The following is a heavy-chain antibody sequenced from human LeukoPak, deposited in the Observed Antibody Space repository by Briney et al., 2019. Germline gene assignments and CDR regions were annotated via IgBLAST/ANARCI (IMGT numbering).Heavy chain of an antibody. CDR2: IYPGEPET. J-gene: IGHJ4*02. V-gene: IGHV5-51*01. CDR3: ARLYGDYALDY. Sequence: GESLKISCKGSGYTFTSYWINLVRQMPGKGLEWMGIIYPGEPETRYSPSFQGQVTISADKSITTVYLQWSSLKASDTAMCYCARLYGDYALDYWGQGTLVTVSS. CDR1: GYTFTSYW. D-gene: IGHD4-17*01.